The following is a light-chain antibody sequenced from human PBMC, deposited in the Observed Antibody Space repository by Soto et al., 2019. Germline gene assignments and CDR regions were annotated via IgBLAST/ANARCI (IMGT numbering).Light chain of an antibody. CDR3: EQYCCFLT. Sequence: DIQMTQSPSTLSASVGDRVTITCRASQSIDTALAWYQQNPGKAPNLLIYRASNLESAVPSRFGGSGSGTEFTLTISSLQPDDFATYDCEQYCCFLTFGQGTKVELK. V-gene: IGKV1-5*03. CDR2: RAS. J-gene: IGKJ2*01. CDR1: QSIDTA.